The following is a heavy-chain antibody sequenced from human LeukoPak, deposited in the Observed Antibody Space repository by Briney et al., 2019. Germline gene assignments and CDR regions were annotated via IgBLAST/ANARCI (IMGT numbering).Heavy chain of an antibody. CDR3: ARSTYGDYSGPVDY. D-gene: IGHD4-17*01. J-gene: IGHJ4*02. Sequence: SVTVSCKASGYTFTSYGISWVRQAPGQGLEWMGGIIPIFGTANYAQKFQGRVTITADESTSTAYMELSSLRSEDTAVYYCARSTYGDYSGPVDYWGQGTLVTVSS. CDR2: IIPIFGTA. V-gene: IGHV1-69*13. CDR1: GYTFTSYG.